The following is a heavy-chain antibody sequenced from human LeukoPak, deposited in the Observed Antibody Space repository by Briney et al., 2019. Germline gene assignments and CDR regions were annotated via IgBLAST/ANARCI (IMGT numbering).Heavy chain of an antibody. CDR2: ISAYNGNT. V-gene: IGHV1-18*01. D-gene: IGHD3-9*01. Sequence: ASVKVSCKASGYTFTSYGISWVRQAPGQGLEWMGWISAYNGNTNYAQKLQGRVTMTTDTSTSTAYMELRSLRSDDTAVYYCARTQLHPYYDILTGYFDFDYWGQGTLVTVSS. CDR1: GYTFTSYG. J-gene: IGHJ4*02. CDR3: ARTQLHPYYDILTGYFDFDY.